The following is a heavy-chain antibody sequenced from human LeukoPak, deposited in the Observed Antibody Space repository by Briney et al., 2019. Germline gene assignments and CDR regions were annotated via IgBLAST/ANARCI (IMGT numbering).Heavy chain of an antibody. D-gene: IGHD1-26*01. CDR2: ISYDGSNQ. CDR1: EFTFSSYG. Sequence: GGSLRLSCAASEFTFSSYGMHWVRQAPGKGLEWVAVISYDGSNQYYADTVKGRFTISRDNSKNTLYLQMNSLRAEDTAVYYCARYNGGSYKAYDFWGQGTLVTVSS. J-gene: IGHJ4*02. V-gene: IGHV3-30*03. CDR3: ARYNGGSYKAYDF.